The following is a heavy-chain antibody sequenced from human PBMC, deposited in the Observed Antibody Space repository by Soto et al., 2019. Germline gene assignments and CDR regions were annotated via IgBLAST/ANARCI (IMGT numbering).Heavy chain of an antibody. J-gene: IGHJ6*03. CDR1: GGSFSGYY. Sequence: QVQLQQWGAGLLKPSETLSLTCAVYGGSFSGYYWSWIRQPPGKGLEWIGEINHSGSTNYNPSLKSRVTISVDTSKNQFSLKLRSVTAADTAVYYCARPTYDYGDYYYYSYMDVWGKGTTVTVSS. CDR3: ARPTYDYGDYYYYSYMDV. D-gene: IGHD4-17*01. CDR2: INHSGST. V-gene: IGHV4-34*01.